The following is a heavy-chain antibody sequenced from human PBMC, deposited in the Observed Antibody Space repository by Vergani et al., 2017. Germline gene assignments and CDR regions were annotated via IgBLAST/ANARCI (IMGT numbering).Heavy chain of an antibody. CDR3: AKGSRYYDTSGYFDY. D-gene: IGHD3-22*01. J-gene: IGHJ4*02. CDR1: GFTFSSYG. V-gene: IGHV3-30*02. CDR2: IRYDGSNT. Sequence: QVQLVESGGGVVQPGGSLRLSCAASGFTFSSYGMHWVRQAPGKGLEWVAFIRYDGSNTYYADSVKGRFTISRDNSKNTLYLQMNSLRAEDTAMYYCAKGSRYYDTSGYFDYWGQGTRVTVSS.